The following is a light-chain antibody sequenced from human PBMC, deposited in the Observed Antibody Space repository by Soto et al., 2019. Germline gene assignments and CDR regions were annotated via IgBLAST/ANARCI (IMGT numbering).Light chain of an antibody. CDR1: ISDVGGYNY. Sequence: QSVLTQPASVSWSPGQSITISCTGTISDVGGYNYVSWYQQHPGKAPKLMIYEVSNRPSGVSNRFSGSKSDNTASLTISGLQAEDEADYYCSSYTSFSTYVFGTGTKVTVL. CDR2: EVS. V-gene: IGLV2-14*01. CDR3: SSYTSFSTYV. J-gene: IGLJ1*01.